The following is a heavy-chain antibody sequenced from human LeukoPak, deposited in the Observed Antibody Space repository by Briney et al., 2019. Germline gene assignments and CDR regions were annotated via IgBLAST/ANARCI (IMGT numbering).Heavy chain of an antibody. Sequence: GGSLRLSCGASGFTFSSYAMSWVRQAPGKGLEWVSYINNSSSTIYYADSVKGRFTISRDNAKNSLYLQMNSLRAEDTAVYYCARQFDIWGQGTMVTVSS. CDR2: INNSSSTI. CDR3: ARQFDI. J-gene: IGHJ3*02. CDR1: GFTFSSYA. V-gene: IGHV3-48*01.